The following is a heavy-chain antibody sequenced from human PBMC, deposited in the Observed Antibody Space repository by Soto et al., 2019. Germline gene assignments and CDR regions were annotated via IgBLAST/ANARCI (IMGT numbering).Heavy chain of an antibody. Sequence: QAQVVQSGDEVKKPGASVKVSCKASGYIFTGYGISWVRQAPGQGLEWMGWISPYNGHTEFAQRLQGRLTLTTDTSTTPTVMELSNLRSDDTAVYYCARGGSGYHTGRGFAGTMDVWGQGTTVTVSS. CDR1: GYIFTGYG. J-gene: IGHJ6*02. V-gene: IGHV1-18*04. CDR3: ARGGSGYHTGRGFAGTMDV. CDR2: ISPYNGHT. D-gene: IGHD3-22*01.